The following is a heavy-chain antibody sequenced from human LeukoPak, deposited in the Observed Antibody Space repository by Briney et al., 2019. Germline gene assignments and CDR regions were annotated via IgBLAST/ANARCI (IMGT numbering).Heavy chain of an antibody. J-gene: IGHJ3*02. CDR3: AKGSPPMVRGRNDAFDI. Sequence: GGSLRLSCAASGFTFSSYAMSWVRQAPGKGLEWVAVISYDGSNKYYADSVKGRFTISRDNSKNTLYLQMNSLRAEDTAVYYCAKGSPPMVRGRNDAFDIWGQGTMVTVSS. V-gene: IGHV3-30*18. CDR1: GFTFSSYA. CDR2: ISYDGSNK. D-gene: IGHD3-10*01.